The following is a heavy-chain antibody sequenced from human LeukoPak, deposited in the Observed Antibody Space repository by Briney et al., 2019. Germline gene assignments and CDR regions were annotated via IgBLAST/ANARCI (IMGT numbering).Heavy chain of an antibody. Sequence: GESLKISCKASGHSFSSYWIDWVRQMPGKGLEWMGFIYPGDSDTRYSPSFQGQVTISVDKSIGTAYLQWSSLKASDTAMYYCARGNTNFEYWGQGTLVTVSS. CDR2: IYPGDSDT. CDR3: ARGNTNFEY. D-gene: IGHD2-8*01. CDR1: GHSFSSYW. V-gene: IGHV5-51*01. J-gene: IGHJ4*02.